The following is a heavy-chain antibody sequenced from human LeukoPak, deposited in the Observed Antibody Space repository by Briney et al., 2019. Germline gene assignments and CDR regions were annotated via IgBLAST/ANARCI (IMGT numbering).Heavy chain of an antibody. CDR3: ARGYCSSTSCYRKGFDY. J-gene: IGHJ4*02. CDR1: GYTFTGYY. CDR2: INPNSGGT. V-gene: IGHV1-2*02. D-gene: IGHD2-2*01. Sequence: ASVKVSCKASGYTFTGYYMHWVRHAPGQGLEWMGWINPNSGGTNYAQKFQGRVTMTRDTSISTAYMELSRLRSDDTAVYYCARGYCSSTSCYRKGFDYWGQGTLVTVSS.